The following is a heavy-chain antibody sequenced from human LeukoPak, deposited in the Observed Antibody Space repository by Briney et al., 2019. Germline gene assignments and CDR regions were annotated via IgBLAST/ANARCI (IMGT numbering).Heavy chain of an antibody. D-gene: IGHD5-12*01. V-gene: IGHV3-21*01. J-gene: IGHJ3*02. CDR1: GFTFSSYS. CDR3: ARGGGYSGYGLPDAFDI. CDR2: ISSSSSYI. Sequence: GGSLRLSCAASGFTFSSYSMNWVRQAPGKGLEWVSSISSSSSYIYYADSVKGRFTISRDTAKNSLYLQMNSLRAEDTAVYYCARGGGYSGYGLPDAFDIWGQGTMVTVSS.